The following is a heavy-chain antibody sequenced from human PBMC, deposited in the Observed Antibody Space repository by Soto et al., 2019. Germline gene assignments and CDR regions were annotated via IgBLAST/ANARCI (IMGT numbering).Heavy chain of an antibody. Sequence: ESGGGLVQSGGSLRLSCAASGFTFSSYWMTWVRQAPGKGLEWVANKKHDGREKYYVDSVKGRFTISRDNAKNSLYLQMNSLRAEDTAVYYCARALTTVTKDYWGQGTLVTVSS. J-gene: IGHJ4*02. CDR2: KKHDGREK. D-gene: IGHD4-17*01. CDR1: GFTFSSYW. CDR3: ARALTTVTKDY. V-gene: IGHV3-7*01.